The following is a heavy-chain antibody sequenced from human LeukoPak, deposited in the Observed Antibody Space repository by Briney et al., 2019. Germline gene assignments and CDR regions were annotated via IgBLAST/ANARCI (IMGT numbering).Heavy chain of an antibody. Sequence: GGSLRLSCAASGFTFSSYSMNWVRQAPGKGLEWVSSISSSSSYIYYADSVKGRFTISRDNSKNTLYLQMNSLRAEDTAVYYCANAGSWGPHFWFDPWGQGTLVTVSS. D-gene: IGHD2-15*01. J-gene: IGHJ5*02. CDR1: GFTFSSYS. CDR2: ISSSSSYI. V-gene: IGHV3-21*04. CDR3: ANAGSWGPHFWFDP.